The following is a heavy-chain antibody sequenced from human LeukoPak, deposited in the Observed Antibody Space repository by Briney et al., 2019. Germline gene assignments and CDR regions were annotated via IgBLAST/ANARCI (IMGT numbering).Heavy chain of an antibody. D-gene: IGHD3-3*01. CDR3: ARVPYDFWSGYRTHWFDP. J-gene: IGHJ5*02. CDR2: IYTNGSS. V-gene: IGHV4-4*07. Sequence: SETLSLTCTVSGGSISSYYWSWIRQPAGKGLEWIGRIYTNGSSNYNPSLKSRVTISVDTSKNQFSLKLSSVTAADTAVYYCARVPYDFWSGYRTHWFDPWGQGTLVTVSS. CDR1: GGSISSYY.